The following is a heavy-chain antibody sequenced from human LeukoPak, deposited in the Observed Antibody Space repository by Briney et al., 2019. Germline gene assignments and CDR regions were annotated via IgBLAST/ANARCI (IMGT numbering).Heavy chain of an antibody. J-gene: IGHJ6*03. CDR1: GFTFSSYG. CDR3: ARANDNYYYYYMDV. CDR2: ISSSSSYI. D-gene: IGHD3-9*01. V-gene: IGHV3-21*01. Sequence: GGSLRLSCAASGFTFSSYGMSWVRQAPGKGLEWVSSISSSSSYIYYADSVKGRFTISRDNAKNSLYLQMNSLRAEDTAVYYCARANDNYYYYYMDVWGKGTTVTISS.